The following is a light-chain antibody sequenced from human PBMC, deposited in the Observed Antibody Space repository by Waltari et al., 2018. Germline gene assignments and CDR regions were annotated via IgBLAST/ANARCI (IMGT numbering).Light chain of an antibody. CDR2: VNSDGSH. V-gene: IGLV4-69*01. CDR1: RGHSSNV. Sequence: QLVLTQSPSASASLGASVTLTCTLSRGHSSNVIAWLQHQPEKGPRYLMKVNSDGSHNKGDEIPDRFSGSSSGAERYLTISSLQSEDEADYYCQTGGHGTWVFGGGTKLTVL. J-gene: IGLJ3*02. CDR3: QTGGHGTWV.